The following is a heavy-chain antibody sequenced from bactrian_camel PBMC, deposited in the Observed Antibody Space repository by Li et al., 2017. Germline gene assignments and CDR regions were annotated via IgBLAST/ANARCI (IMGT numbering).Heavy chain of an antibody. D-gene: IGHD1*01. CDR1: GFTVSRYY. Sequence: HVQLVESGGGLVQPGGSLRLSCAASGFTVSRYYISWVRQAPGKGLEWVSSVYSDGRDTYYAASVKGRFTISRDNAKNTVYLQMDSLKSEDTALNYCATDLGIGLVDFGYWSQGTQVTVS. CDR2: VYSDGRDT. V-gene: IGHV3-2*01. CDR3: ATDLGIGLVDFGY. J-gene: IGHJ6*01.